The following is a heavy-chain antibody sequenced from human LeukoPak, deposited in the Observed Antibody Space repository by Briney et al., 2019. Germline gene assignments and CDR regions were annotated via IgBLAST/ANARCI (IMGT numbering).Heavy chain of an antibody. J-gene: IGHJ4*02. V-gene: IGHV1-2*02. CDR3: ASRVGSGHGYDY. Sequence: GASVKVSCKASGYTFTGYYMHWVRQAPGQGLEGMGWINPNSGGTNYAQKFQGRVTMTRDTSISTAYMELSRLRSDGTAVYYCASRVGSGHGYDYWGQGTLVTVSS. CDR2: INPNSGGT. CDR1: GYTFTGYY. D-gene: IGHD2-15*01.